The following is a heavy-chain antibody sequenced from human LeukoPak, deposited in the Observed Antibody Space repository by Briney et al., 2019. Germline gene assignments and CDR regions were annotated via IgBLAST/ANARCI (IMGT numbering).Heavy chain of an antibody. D-gene: IGHD3-10*01. J-gene: IGHJ6*02. V-gene: IGHV3-23*01. CDR1: GFTFSDYA. CDR2: ISGSGGST. CDR3: AKVLLWFGELLQYGMDV. Sequence: PGGSLRLSCTASGFTFSDYAMSWFRQAPGKGLEWVSAISGSGGSTYYADSVKGRFTVSRDNSKNTLYLQMNSLRAEDTAVYYCAKVLLWFGELLQYGMDVWGQGTTVTVSS.